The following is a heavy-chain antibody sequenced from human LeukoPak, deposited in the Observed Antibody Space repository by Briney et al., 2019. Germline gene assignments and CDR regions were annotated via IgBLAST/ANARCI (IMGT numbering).Heavy chain of an antibody. CDR1: GFTVSSDY. D-gene: IGHD3-3*01. J-gene: IGHJ4*02. CDR2: IRSKAYGGTT. V-gene: IGHV3-49*03. CDR3: TRDPGGYYRNY. Sequence: GGSLRLSCAASGFTVSSDYMSWFRQAPGKGLEWVGFIRSKAYGGTTEYAASVKGRFTISRDDSKSIAYLQMNSLKTEDTAVYYCTRDPGGYYRNYWGQGTLVTVSS.